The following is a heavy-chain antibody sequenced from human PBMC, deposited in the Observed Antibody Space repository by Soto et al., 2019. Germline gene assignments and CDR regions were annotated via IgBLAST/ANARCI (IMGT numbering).Heavy chain of an antibody. V-gene: IGHV1-69*06. CDR2: IIPIVGAP. J-gene: IGHJ6*02. CDR3: ARASKSGYDYDYGLDA. CDR1: GGTFSTYA. D-gene: IGHD5-12*01. Sequence: QVQLVQSGAEVKKPGSSVKVSCKASGGTFSTYAISWVRQAPGQGLEWMGGIIPIVGAPNYAQKFQGRVTIAADKSTSTAYMELSSLNSDDTAVFYCARASKSGYDYDYGLDAWGQGTTVTVSS.